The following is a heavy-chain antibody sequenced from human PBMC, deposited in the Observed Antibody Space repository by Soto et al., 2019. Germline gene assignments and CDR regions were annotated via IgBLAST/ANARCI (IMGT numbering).Heavy chain of an antibody. CDR1: GFTFSSYA. V-gene: IGHV3-23*01. J-gene: IGHJ3*01. CDR3: ANDVISKTIRGDAFTC. CDR2: ISGSGGYT. Sequence: PGGSLRLSCAASGFTFSSYAMSWVRQAPGKGLEWVSAISGSGGYTYYADSVKGRFTISRDNSKNTLNLQMNSLRVEDTAVYYCANDVISKTIRGDAFTCWGQGSMVTV. D-gene: IGHD1-7*01.